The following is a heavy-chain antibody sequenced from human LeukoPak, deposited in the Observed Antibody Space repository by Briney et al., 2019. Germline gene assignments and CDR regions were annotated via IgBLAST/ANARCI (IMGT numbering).Heavy chain of an antibody. V-gene: IGHV4-34*01. CDR2: INHSGST. D-gene: IGHD3-10*01. J-gene: IGHJ5*02. CDR1: GGSFSGYY. CDR3: ARGGYYGSGSPNWFDP. Sequence: SETLSLTCAVYGGSFSGYYWSWIRQPPGKGLEWIGEINHSGSTNYNPSLKSRVTISVDTSKNQFSLKLSSVTAAGTAVYYCARGGYYGSGSPNWFDPWGQGTLVTVSS.